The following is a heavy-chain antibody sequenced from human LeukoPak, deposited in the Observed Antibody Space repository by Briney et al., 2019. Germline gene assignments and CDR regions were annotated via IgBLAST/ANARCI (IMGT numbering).Heavy chain of an antibody. V-gene: IGHV3-74*01. CDR1: GFTFSSYW. J-gene: IGHJ6*03. CDR3: AKDQRDYDFWSGYYYYYYMDV. D-gene: IGHD3-3*01. Sequence: GGSLRLSCAASGFTFSSYWMHWVRQAPGKGLVWVSRINSDGSSTSYADSVKGRFTISRDNAKNTLYLQMNSLRAEDTAVYYCAKDQRDYDFWSGYYYYYYMDVWGKGTTVTVSS. CDR2: INSDGSST.